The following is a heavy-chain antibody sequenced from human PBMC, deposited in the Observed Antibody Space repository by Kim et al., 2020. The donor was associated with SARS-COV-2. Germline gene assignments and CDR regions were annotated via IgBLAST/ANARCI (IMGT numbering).Heavy chain of an antibody. CDR1: GFTFDDYT. CDR2: ISWDGGST. J-gene: IGHJ4*01. CDR3: AKSSRAMAVAGTGYFDY. V-gene: IGHV3-43*01. D-gene: IGHD6-19*01. Sequence: GGSLRLSCAASGFTFDDYTMHWVRQAPGKGLEWVSLISWDGGSTYYADSVKGRFTISRDNSKNSLYLQMNSLRTEDTALYYCAKSSRAMAVAGTGYFDYWGHRPLVTVSS.